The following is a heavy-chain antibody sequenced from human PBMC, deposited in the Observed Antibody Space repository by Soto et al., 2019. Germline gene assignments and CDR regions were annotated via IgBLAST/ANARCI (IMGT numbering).Heavy chain of an antibody. CDR2: TCYRSKWNS. V-gene: IGHV6-1*01. Sequence: QVQLHQSGPGLVKPSQTLSLTCAISGDSVSRTSVAWNWIRQSPSRGLEWLGRTCYRSKWNSDYAVSVRGRITINPDTSKSQFSLQLNSVTPEDTAVYYCVRGQFSAFDCWGQGTLVTVSS. CDR3: VRGQFSAFDC. CDR1: GDSVSRTSVA. J-gene: IGHJ4*02.